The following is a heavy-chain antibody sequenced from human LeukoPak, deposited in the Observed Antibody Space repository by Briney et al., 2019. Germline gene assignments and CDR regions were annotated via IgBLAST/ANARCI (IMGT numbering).Heavy chain of an antibody. CDR1: GGSISSSSYY. D-gene: IGHD3-22*01. J-gene: IGHJ4*02. CDR2: IYTSGST. CDR3: ATNYYDSSGYYVGY. Sequence: SETLSLTCTVSGGSISSSSYYWSWIRQPAGKGLEWIGRIYTSGSTNYNPSLKSRVTMSVDTSKNQFSLKLSSVTAADTAVYYCATNYYDSSGYYVGYWGQGTLVTVSS. V-gene: IGHV4-61*02.